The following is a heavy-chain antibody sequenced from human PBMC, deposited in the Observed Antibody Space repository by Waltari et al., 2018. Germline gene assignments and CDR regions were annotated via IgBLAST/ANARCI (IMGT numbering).Heavy chain of an antibody. V-gene: IGHV1-69*01. CDR2: IIPIFGTA. CDR1: GGTFSSYA. Sequence: QVQLVQSGAEVKKPGSSVKVSCKASGGTFSSYAISWVRQAPGQGLEWMVGIIPIFGTANYAQKSQGRVTITADESTSTAYMELSSLRSEDTAVYYCARDPDCGGDCPFDYWGQGTLVTVSS. D-gene: IGHD2-21*02. CDR3: ARDPDCGGDCPFDY. J-gene: IGHJ4*02.